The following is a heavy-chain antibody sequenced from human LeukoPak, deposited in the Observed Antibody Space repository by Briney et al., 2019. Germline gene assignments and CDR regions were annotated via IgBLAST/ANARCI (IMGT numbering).Heavy chain of an antibody. V-gene: IGHV3-21*01. D-gene: IGHD6-19*01. Sequence: PGGSLRLSCEASGFTFSDYCMNWVRQAPGKGLEWVSSICGNGGYIYYADSVKGRFTISRDNAQNSLYLQMNSLRAEDTAVFYCARRTYSSGHYDYWGQGTLVTVSS. CDR3: ARRTYSSGHYDY. J-gene: IGHJ4*02. CDR1: GFTFSDYC. CDR2: ICGNGGYI.